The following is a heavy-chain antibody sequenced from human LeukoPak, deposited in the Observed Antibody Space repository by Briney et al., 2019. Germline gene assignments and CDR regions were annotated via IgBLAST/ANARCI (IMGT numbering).Heavy chain of an antibody. CDR2: FDPEDGET. D-gene: IGHD3-22*01. CDR1: GYTLTELS. CDR3: ATAEVLPAMIVVAPNY. V-gene: IGHV1-24*01. J-gene: IGHJ4*02. Sequence: ASVKVSCKVSGYTLTELSMHWVRQAPGKGLEWMGGFDPEDGETIYAQKFQGRVTMTEDTSTDTAYMELSSLRSEDTAVCYCATAEVLPAMIVVAPNYWGQGTLVTVSS.